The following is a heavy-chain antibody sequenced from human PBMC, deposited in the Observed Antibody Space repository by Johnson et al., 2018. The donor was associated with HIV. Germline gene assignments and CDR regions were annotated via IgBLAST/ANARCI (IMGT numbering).Heavy chain of an antibody. V-gene: IGHV3-9*01. J-gene: IGHJ3*02. Sequence: EVQLVESGGGVVRPGGSLRLSCAASGFTFDDYAMHWVRQGPGKGLEWVSGISWNSDTLVYAASVKGRFTISRDNAKNSLYLQMNSLRAEDTAVYYCARAYYTFWSGYDAFDIWGQGTMVTVSS. CDR2: ISWNSDTL. CDR1: GFTFDDYA. CDR3: ARAYYTFWSGYDAFDI. D-gene: IGHD3-3*01.